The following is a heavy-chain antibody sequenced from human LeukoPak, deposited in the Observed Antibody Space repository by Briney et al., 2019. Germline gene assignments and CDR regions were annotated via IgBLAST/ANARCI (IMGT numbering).Heavy chain of an antibody. CDR1: GFTFSSYS. D-gene: IGHD4-23*01. CDR2: ISSSSSYI. Sequence: PGGSLRLSCAASGFTFSSYSMNWVRQAPGKGLEWVSSISSSSSYIYYADSVKGRFTISRDNSKNTLYLQMNSLRAEDTAVYYCAKDRYGGNSNWFDPWGQGTLVTVSS. J-gene: IGHJ5*02. V-gene: IGHV3-21*04. CDR3: AKDRYGGNSNWFDP.